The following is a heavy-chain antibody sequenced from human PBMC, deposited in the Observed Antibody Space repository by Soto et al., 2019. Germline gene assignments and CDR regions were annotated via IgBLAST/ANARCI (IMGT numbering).Heavy chain of an antibody. Sequence: GGSLRLSCAASGFTFSSYGMHWVRQAPGKGLEWVAVIWYDGSNKYYADSVKGRFTISRDNSKNTLYLQMNSLRAEDTAVYYCARDSLGIAARPGVDYWGQGTLVTVSS. D-gene: IGHD6-6*01. V-gene: IGHV3-33*01. J-gene: IGHJ4*02. CDR2: IWYDGSNK. CDR1: GFTFSSYG. CDR3: ARDSLGIAARPGVDY.